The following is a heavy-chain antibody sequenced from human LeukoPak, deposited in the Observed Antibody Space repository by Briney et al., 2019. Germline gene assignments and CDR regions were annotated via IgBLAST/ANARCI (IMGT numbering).Heavy chain of an antibody. J-gene: IGHJ4*02. CDR1: GGSISSYY. V-gene: IGHV3-48*02. D-gene: IGHD1-26*01. CDR3: ASSGSYRFDY. Sequence: ETLSLTCTVSGGSISSYYWSWIRQPPGKGLEWVSYISSSSSTIYYADSVKGRFTISRDNAKNSLYLQMNSLRDEDTAVYYCASSGSYRFDYWGQGTLVTVPS. CDR2: ISSSSSTI.